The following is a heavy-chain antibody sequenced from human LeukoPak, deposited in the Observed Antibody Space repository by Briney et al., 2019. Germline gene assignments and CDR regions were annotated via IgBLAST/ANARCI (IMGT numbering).Heavy chain of an antibody. CDR3: ARDNSVEATAWWFDP. CDR1: GYTFTSYY. J-gene: IGHJ5*02. Sequence: ASVKVSCKASGYTFTSYYMHWVRQAPGQGLEWMGIINPSGGSTSYAQKFQGRVTMTRDMSTSTDYMELSSLRSEDTAVYYCARDNSVEATAWWFDPWGQGTLVTVSS. V-gene: IGHV1-46*01. CDR2: INPSGGST. D-gene: IGHD1-26*01.